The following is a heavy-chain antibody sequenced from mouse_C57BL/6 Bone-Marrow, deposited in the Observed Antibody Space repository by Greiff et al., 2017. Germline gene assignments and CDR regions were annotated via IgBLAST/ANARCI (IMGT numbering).Heavy chain of an antibody. J-gene: IGHJ3*01. V-gene: IGHV1-42*01. CDR3: AREGRAWFAY. Sequence: EVQLQQSGPELVKPGASVKISCKASGYSFTGYYMNWVKQSPEKSLEWIGEINPSTGGTTYNQKFKAKATLTVDKSSSTAYMQLKSLTSEDSAVYYCAREGRAWFAYWGQGTLVTVSA. CDR2: INPSTGGT. CDR1: GYSFTGYY.